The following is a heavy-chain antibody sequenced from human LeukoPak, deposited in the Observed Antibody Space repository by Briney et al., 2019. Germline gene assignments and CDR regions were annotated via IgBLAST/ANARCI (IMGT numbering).Heavy chain of an antibody. V-gene: IGHV4-59*01. J-gene: IGHJ6*04. CDR3: ARDGGYSYGPGGYYYYGMDV. D-gene: IGHD5-18*01. CDR2: IYYSGST. CDR1: GGSISSYY. Sequence: SETMSLTCTVSGGSISSYYWSWIRQPPGKGLEWIGSIYYSGSTNYNPSLKSRVTISVDTSKNQFSLKLSSVTAADTAVYYCARDGGYSYGPGGYYYYGMDVWGKGTTVTVSS.